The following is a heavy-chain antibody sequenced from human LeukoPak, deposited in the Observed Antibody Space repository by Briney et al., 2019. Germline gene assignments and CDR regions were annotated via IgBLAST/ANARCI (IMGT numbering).Heavy chain of an antibody. Sequence: GGSLRLSCAASGFTFSSYAMSWVRQAPGKGLEWVSAISGSGGSTYYADSVKGRSTISRDNSKNTLYLQMNSLRAEDTAVCYCAKDHDSSGYYLPFDYWGQGTLVTVSS. J-gene: IGHJ4*02. V-gene: IGHV3-23*01. CDR3: AKDHDSSGYYLPFDY. CDR1: GFTFSSYA. CDR2: ISGSGGST. D-gene: IGHD3-22*01.